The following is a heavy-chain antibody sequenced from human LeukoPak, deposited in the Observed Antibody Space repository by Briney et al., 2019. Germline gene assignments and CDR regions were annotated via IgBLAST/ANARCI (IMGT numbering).Heavy chain of an antibody. D-gene: IGHD3-3*01. CDR2: IRSKAYGGTT. J-gene: IGHJ4*02. CDR3: TRDPNYDFWSGYGGGY. CDR1: GFTFGDYA. V-gene: IGHV3-49*03. Sequence: GGSLRLSCTASGFTFGDYAMSWFRQAPGKGLEWVGFIRSKAYGGTTEYAASVKGRFTISRDDSKSIAYLQMNSLKTEDTAVYYCTRDPNYDFWSGYGGGYWGQGTLVTVSS.